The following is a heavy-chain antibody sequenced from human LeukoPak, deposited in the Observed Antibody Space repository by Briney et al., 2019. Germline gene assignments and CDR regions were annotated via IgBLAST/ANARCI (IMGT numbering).Heavy chain of an antibody. D-gene: IGHD3-10*01. CDR3: TTEKILWFEGPDY. CDR1: GFTFSNVW. V-gene: IGHV3-15*01. CDR2: IKSKTDGGTT. Sequence: GGSLRLSCAASGFTFSNVWMSWVRQAPGKGLEWVGRIKSKTDGGTTDYAAPVKGRFTISRDDSKNTLYPQMNSLKTEDTAVYYWTTEKILWFEGPDYWGQGTLVTVSS. J-gene: IGHJ4*02.